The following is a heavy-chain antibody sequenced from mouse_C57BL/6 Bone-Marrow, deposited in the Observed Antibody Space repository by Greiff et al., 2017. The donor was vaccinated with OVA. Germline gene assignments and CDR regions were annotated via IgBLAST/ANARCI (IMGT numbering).Heavy chain of an antibody. CDR3: TIYYSYWYFDV. D-gene: IGHD2-12*01. V-gene: IGHV14-4*01. CDR1: GFNIKDDY. J-gene: IGHJ1*03. CDR2: IDPANGDT. Sequence: VQLQQSGAELVRPGASVKLSCTASGFNIKDDYMPWVQQRPEQGLEWIGWIDPANGDTEYASKFQGKATITADTSSNTAYLQRISLTSEDTAVYDCTIYYSYWYFDVWGTGTTVTVSS.